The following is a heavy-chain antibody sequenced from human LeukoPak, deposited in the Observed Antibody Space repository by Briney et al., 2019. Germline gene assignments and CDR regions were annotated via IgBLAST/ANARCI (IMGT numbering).Heavy chain of an antibody. CDR3: AKMSLSYGNDAFDI. CDR2: IRGGGANP. Sequence: GGSLRLSCAASGFTFSNYAMNWVRQAPGKGLQWVSSIRGGGANPTYIESVKGRFTISRDNSKNTLYLQMSSLRAEDTAVYYCAKMSLSYGNDAFDIWGQGTMVTVSS. CDR1: GFTFSNYA. V-gene: IGHV3-23*01. D-gene: IGHD3-16*01. J-gene: IGHJ3*02.